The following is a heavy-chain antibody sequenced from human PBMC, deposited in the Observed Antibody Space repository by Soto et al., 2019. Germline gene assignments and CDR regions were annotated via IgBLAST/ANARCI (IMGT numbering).Heavy chain of an antibody. V-gene: IGHV4-34*01. Sequence: PSETLSLTCSVYGGSFSGYYWSWIRQPPGKGLGWIGEINHSGSTNYNPSLKSRVTISVDTSKNQFSLKLSSVTAADTAVYYCARSHSGSYSLYGQVAFDIWGQGTMVTVSS. CDR3: ARSHSGSYSLYGQVAFDI. D-gene: IGHD1-26*01. CDR1: GGSFSGYY. CDR2: INHSGST. J-gene: IGHJ3*02.